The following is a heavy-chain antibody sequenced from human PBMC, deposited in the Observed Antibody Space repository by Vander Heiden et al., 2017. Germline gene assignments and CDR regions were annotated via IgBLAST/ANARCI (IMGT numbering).Heavy chain of an antibody. CDR2: MYYSGST. CDR3: ARAQPGTTVVTPDGGDFDY. Sequence: QVQLQESGSGLVKPSQTLSLTCTVSGGSISSGDYYWSWIRQPPGKGLEWIRYMYYSGSTYYNPSLKSRVTISVDTSKNQFSLKLSSVPAADTAVYYCARAQPGTTVVTPDGGDFDYWGQGTLVTVSS. D-gene: IGHD4-17*01. CDR1: GGSISSGDYY. V-gene: IGHV4-30-4*01. J-gene: IGHJ4*02.